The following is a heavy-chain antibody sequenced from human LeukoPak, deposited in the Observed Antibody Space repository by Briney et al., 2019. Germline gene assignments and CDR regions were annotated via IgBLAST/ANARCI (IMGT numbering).Heavy chain of an antibody. D-gene: IGHD6-19*01. Sequence: QPGGSLRLSCAASGLTFNSYGMSWVRQAPGKGLEWVSGISGSGGSTYYADSVKGRFTISRDNSKNTLYLQMNSLRAEDTAVYYCAKSPYSSGWPPFDYWGQGTLVTVSS. CDR1: GLTFNSYG. CDR2: ISGSGGST. CDR3: AKSPYSSGWPPFDY. J-gene: IGHJ4*02. V-gene: IGHV3-23*01.